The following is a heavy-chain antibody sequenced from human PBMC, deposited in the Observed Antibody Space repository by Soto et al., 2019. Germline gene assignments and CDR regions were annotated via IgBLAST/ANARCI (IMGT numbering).Heavy chain of an antibody. V-gene: IGHV1-69*06. CDR3: ARDKADRPEGWFDP. D-gene: IGHD6-6*01. CDR2: VIPIFGTA. CDR1: GGTFSSYA. Sequence: QVQLVQSGAEAKKPGSSVKVSCKASGGTFSSYAISWLRQGPGQGLEWMGGVIPIFGTANYAHKFQGRVTITADKPTSTAYMELSSLRSEDTAVYYCARDKADRPEGWFDPWGQGTLVTVSS. J-gene: IGHJ5*02.